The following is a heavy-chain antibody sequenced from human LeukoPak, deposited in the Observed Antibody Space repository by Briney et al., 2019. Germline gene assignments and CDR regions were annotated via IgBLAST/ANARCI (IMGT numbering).Heavy chain of an antibody. J-gene: IGHJ5*02. Sequence: ASVKVSCKASGYTFTGDQIYWLRQAPGQGLEWVGWIKPSSGDTLYEQKFQGRVTMTRDRSISSAYMELSSLRSDDTAVYYCGRKSAGFLTAWGQGTLVTVSS. CDR2: IKPSSGDT. CDR1: GYTFTGDQ. CDR3: GRKSAGFLTA. V-gene: IGHV1-2*02. D-gene: IGHD2/OR15-2a*01.